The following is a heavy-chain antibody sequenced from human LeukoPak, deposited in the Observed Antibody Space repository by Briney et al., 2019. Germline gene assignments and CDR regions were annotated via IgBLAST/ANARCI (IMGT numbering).Heavy chain of an antibody. D-gene: IGHD2-2*01. Sequence: GASVKVSCKASGYTFTGYYMHWVRQAPGQGLEWMGRVNPNNGVPNYAQKFQGRVTMTRDTAISTFYMELSSLRSDDTAVYFCGREVGYSSSYYGRFDPWGQGTLVIVSS. V-gene: IGHV1-2*06. CDR1: GYTFTGYY. CDR2: VNPNNGVP. J-gene: IGHJ5*02. CDR3: GREVGYSSSYYGRFDP.